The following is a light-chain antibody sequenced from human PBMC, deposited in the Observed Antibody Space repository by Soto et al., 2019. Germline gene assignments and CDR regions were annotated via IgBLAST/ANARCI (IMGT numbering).Light chain of an antibody. CDR2: NTS. CDR1: TGTVTSGHY. J-gene: IGLJ3*02. CDR3: LLSYSGARV. Sequence: QAVVTQEPSLTVSPGGTVTLTCGSSTGTVTSGHYPYWFHQKPGQAPRTLVYNTSDKHSWTPARFSGSLLGGKAALTLSGAQHEDEADFYCLLSYSGARVFGGGTKLTVL. V-gene: IGLV7-46*01.